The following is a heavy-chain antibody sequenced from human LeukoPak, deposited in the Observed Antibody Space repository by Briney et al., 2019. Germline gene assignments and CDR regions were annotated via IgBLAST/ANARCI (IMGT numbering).Heavy chain of an antibody. V-gene: IGHV4-34*01. CDR3: ARRNYYYYYGMDV. CDR1: TDSIKGYY. CDR2: INHSGST. Sequence: SETLSLTCTVSTDSIKGYYWSWIRQPPGKGLEWIGEINHSGSTNYNPSLKSRVTISVDTSKNQFSLKLSSVTAADTAVYYCARRNYYYYYGMDVWGQGTTVTVSS. D-gene: IGHD4-11*01. J-gene: IGHJ6*02.